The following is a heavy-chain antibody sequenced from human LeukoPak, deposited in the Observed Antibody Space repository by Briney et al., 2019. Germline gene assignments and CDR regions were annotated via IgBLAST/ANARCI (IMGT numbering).Heavy chain of an antibody. J-gene: IGHJ4*02. CDR3: ARDRLLGFDY. Sequence: SETLSLTCTVSGGSISSGTYYWSWIRQPAGKGLEWIGRIFTSGSTNYNPSLKSRVTISLDTSKNQVSLRLSSVTAADTAVYYCARDRLLGFDYWGQGTLVTVSS. V-gene: IGHV4-61*02. CDR1: GGSISSGTYY. D-gene: IGHD2-15*01. CDR2: IFTSGST.